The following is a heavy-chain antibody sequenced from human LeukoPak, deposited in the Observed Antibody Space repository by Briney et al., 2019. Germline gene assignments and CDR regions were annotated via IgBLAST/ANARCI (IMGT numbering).Heavy chain of an antibody. V-gene: IGHV4-39*01. CDR2: IYYSGST. D-gene: IGHD3-22*01. CDR1: GDSISTSSYY. J-gene: IGHJ4*02. CDR3: ARSYYYDYRQIDY. Sequence: SETVSLTCTVSGDSISTSSYYWGWIRQPPGKGLEWLGSIYYSGSTYYNPSLKSRVTISVDTSKNQFSLNLYSVTAADTAVFYCARSYYYDYRQIDYWGQGTLVTFSS.